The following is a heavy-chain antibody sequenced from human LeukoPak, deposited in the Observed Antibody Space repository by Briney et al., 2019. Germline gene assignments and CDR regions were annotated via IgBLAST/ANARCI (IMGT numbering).Heavy chain of an antibody. D-gene: IGHD1-26*01. V-gene: IGHV1-24*01. Sequence: ASVKVSCKVSGYTFTELSMHWVRQAPGKGLEWMGGFDPEDGETIYAQKFQGRVTMTEDTSTDTAYMELSSLKSEDTAVYYCATSGSTAGRYFYAMDVWGQGTTVTVSS. CDR1: GYTFTELS. J-gene: IGHJ6*02. CDR2: FDPEDGET. CDR3: ATSGSTAGRYFYAMDV.